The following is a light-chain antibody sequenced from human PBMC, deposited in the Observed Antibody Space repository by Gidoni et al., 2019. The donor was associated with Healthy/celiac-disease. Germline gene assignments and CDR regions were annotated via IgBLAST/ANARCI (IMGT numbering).Light chain of an antibody. CDR1: QSVSSSY. CDR2: GAS. J-gene: IGKJ5*01. CDR3: QQYGSSLIT. V-gene: IGKV3-20*01. Sequence: IVLTQSPGTLSLSPGERATLSCRASQSVSSSYLAWYQQKPGQAPRLLIYGASSRATGIPDRFSGSGSGTDFTLTISRLEPEDFAVYYCQQYGSSLITFXQXTRLXIK.